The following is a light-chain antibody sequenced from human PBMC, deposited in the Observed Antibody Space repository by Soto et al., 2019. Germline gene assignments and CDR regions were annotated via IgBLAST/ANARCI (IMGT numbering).Light chain of an antibody. V-gene: IGKV2-28*01. CDR3: MQALQTPNT. CDR2: LGS. CDR1: QSLLHRNGYSY. J-gene: IGKJ5*01. Sequence: DIVMAQSPLSLSVTPGEPASISCRSSQSLLHRNGYSYLDWYLQKPGQSPQLLVYLGSNRASGVPDRFSGSGSGTDFTLKISRVEAEGVGLYYCMQALQTPNTFGQGTRLEI.